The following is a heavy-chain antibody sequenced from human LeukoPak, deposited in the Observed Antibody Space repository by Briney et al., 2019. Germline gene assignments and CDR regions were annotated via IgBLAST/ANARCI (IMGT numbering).Heavy chain of an antibody. V-gene: IGHV3-21*01. CDR3: ARANYIVVVSAANNYGSGSYYKKALDY. Sequence: PGGSLRLSCAASGFTFSSYSMNWVRQAPGKGLEWVSSISSSSSYIYYADSVKGRFTISRDNAKNSVYLQMNSLRAEDTAVYYCARANYIVVVSAANNYGSGSYYKKALDYWGQGTLVTVSS. D-gene: IGHD3-10*01. CDR2: ISSSSSYI. J-gene: IGHJ4*02. CDR1: GFTFSSYS.